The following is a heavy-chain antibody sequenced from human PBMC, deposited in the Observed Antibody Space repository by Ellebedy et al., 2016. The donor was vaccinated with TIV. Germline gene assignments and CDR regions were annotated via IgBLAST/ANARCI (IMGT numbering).Heavy chain of an antibody. Sequence: GGSLRLSXAASGFTFDDYAMHWVRQAPGKGLEWVSGISWNSGSIGYADSVKGRFTISRDNAKNSLYLQMNSLRAEDTALYYCAKDMGGGIAADDSDNPWGQGTLVTVSS. CDR1: GFTFDDYA. CDR2: ISWNSGSI. V-gene: IGHV3-9*01. CDR3: AKDMGGGIAADDSDNP. D-gene: IGHD6-13*01. J-gene: IGHJ5*02.